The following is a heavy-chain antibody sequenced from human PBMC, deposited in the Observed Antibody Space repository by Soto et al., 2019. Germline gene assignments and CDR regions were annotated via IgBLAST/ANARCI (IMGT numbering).Heavy chain of an antibody. CDR1: GFTFSSYA. J-gene: IGHJ4*02. Sequence: QVQLVESGGGVVQPGRSLRLSCAASGFTFSSYAMHWVRQAPGKGLEWVAVISYDGSNKYYADSVKGRFTISRDNYKNTLYLQMNSLRAEDTAVYYCARGNHGGNFESFDYWGQGTLVTVSS. CDR2: ISYDGSNK. D-gene: IGHD2-21*02. V-gene: IGHV3-30-3*01. CDR3: ARGNHGGNFESFDY.